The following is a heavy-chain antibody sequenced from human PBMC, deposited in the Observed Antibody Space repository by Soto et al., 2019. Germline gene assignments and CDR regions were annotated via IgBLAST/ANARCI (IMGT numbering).Heavy chain of an antibody. D-gene: IGHD3-22*01. CDR3: ATPVSSGYQALEV. CDR1: GGSISSSSYY. CDR2: IYSSGSA. J-gene: IGHJ3*01. V-gene: IGHV4-39*01. Sequence: KPSETLSLTCIVSGGSISSSSYYWGWIRQPPGKGLEWIGSIYSSGSAYYNPSLKSRVTISVDTSKNQFSLKQTSVTAADTAVYYCATPVSSGYQALEVWGQGTMVTVSS.